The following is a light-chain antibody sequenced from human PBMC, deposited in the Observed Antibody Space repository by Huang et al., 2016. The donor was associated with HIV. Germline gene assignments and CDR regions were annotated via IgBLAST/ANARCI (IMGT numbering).Light chain of an antibody. CDR2: LGS. Sequence: DIVMTQSPLSLPVTPGEPASISCRSSQSLLHSNGYNYLDWYLQKPGQSPQLLIYLGSNRASGVPDRFSGSGSGTDFTLKISRVEAEDVGVHYCMQALQTPTFGGGTKVEIK. V-gene: IGKV2-28*01. CDR1: QSLLHSNGYNY. J-gene: IGKJ4*01. CDR3: MQALQTPT.